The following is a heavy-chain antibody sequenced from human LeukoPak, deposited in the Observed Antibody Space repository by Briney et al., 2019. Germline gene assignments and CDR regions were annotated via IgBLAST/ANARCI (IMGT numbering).Heavy chain of an antibody. D-gene: IGHD2-2*01. Sequence: GGSLRLSCAASGFTVSSNFMSWVSQAPGKGLEWVSVIYSGGTTYYADSVKGRFTISRDNSKNTLYLEMNSLRAEDTAVYYCARDYCSSPSCSCRWFDPWCQGTLVTVSS. CDR3: ARDYCSSPSCSCRWFDP. CDR1: GFTVSSNF. V-gene: IGHV3-66*01. CDR2: IYSGGTT. J-gene: IGHJ5*02.